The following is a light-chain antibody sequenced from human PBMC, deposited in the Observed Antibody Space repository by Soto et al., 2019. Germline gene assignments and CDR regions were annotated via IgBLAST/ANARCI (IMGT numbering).Light chain of an antibody. J-gene: IGKJ1*01. CDR1: QSISSSY. Sequence: EIVLTQSPGTLSLSPGKRATLSCRASQSISSSYLAWYQQRPGQAPRLLIYGASSRATGIPDRFSGSGSGTEFTLTISRLEPEDFAVYYCQQYGTSPTTFGQGTKV. CDR2: GAS. V-gene: IGKV3-20*01. CDR3: QQYGTSPTT.